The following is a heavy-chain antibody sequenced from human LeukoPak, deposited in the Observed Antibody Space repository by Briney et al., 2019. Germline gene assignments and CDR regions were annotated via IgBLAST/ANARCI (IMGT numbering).Heavy chain of an antibody. CDR2: IWYDGSNK. J-gene: IGHJ4*02. D-gene: IGHD6-19*01. Sequence: PGRSLRLSCAASGFTFSSYGMHWVRQAPGKGLEWVAVIWYDGSNKYYADSVKGRFTISRDNSKNTLYLQMNSLRAEDTAVYYCASSWGSSGWYGDLDYWGQGTLVTVSS. CDR3: ASSWGSSGWYGDLDY. CDR1: GFTFSSYG. V-gene: IGHV3-30*19.